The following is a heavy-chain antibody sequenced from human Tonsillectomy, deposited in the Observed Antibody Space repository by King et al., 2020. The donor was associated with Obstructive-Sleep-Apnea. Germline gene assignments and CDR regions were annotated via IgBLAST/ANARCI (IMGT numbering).Heavy chain of an antibody. V-gene: IGHV1-58*01. CDR3: AGDPESGDAFDI. D-gene: IGHD3-3*01. CDR1: GFTFTSSA. CDR2: IVVGSGNT. Sequence: TQLVQSGTEVKKPGTSVKVSCKASGFTFTSSAVQWVRQSRGQRLEWIGWIVVGSGNTNYAQKFQERVTITRDMSTSTAYMELSSLRSEDAAVYYCAGDPESGDAFDIWGQGTMVTVSS. J-gene: IGHJ3*02.